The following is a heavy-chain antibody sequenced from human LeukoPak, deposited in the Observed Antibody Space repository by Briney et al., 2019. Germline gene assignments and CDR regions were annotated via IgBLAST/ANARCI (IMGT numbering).Heavy chain of an antibody. CDR2: ISTRRSHI. Sequence: GGSLRLSCAASGFTFSSYRMNWVRQAPGKGLQGVSSISTRRSHIYYTDSVKGRFTISRDNAKNSLYLQMTGLRVDDTAVYYCAREGAAVSGTMDYWGQGTLVTVSS. J-gene: IGHJ4*02. V-gene: IGHV3-21*06. CDR3: AREGAAVSGTMDY. D-gene: IGHD1-26*01. CDR1: GFTFSSYR.